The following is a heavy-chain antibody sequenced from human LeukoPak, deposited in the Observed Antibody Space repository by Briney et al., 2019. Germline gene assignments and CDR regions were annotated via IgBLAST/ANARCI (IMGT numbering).Heavy chain of an antibody. CDR2: IHSSGST. J-gene: IGHJ4*02. CDR3: ARSLPGAIGAADL. D-gene: IGHD1-26*01. Sequence: SENLSLTCTVSGGSIISYYWSWIRQPPGQGLEWIAFIHSSGSTGYSPSLKSRVTISVDTSKNHFSLKVTSLTPADTGVYYCARSLPGAIGAADLWGQGTLVTVSS. V-gene: IGHV4-59*01. CDR1: GGSIISYY.